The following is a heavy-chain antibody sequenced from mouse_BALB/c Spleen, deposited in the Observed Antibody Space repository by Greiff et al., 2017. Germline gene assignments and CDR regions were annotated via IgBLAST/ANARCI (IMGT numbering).Heavy chain of an antibody. V-gene: IGHV5-6-4*01. D-gene: IGHD2-1*01. CDR1: GFTFSSYT. Sequence: DVMLVESGGGLVKPGGSLKLSCAASGFTFSSYTMSWVRQTPEKRLEWVATISSGGSYTYYPDSVKGRFTISRDNAKNTLYLQMSSLKSEDTAMYYCTRADGNYGGFYWYFDVWGAGTTVTVSS. CDR3: TRADGNYGGFYWYFDV. J-gene: IGHJ1*01. CDR2: ISSGGSYT.